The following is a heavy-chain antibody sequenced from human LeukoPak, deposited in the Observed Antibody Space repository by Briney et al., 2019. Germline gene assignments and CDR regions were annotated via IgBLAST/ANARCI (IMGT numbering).Heavy chain of an antibody. CDR2: INPNSGGT. CDR3: ARDPSEYSSGWSPRDY. Sequence: ASVKVSCKASGYTFTGYYIHWVRQAPGQGLEWMGWINPNSGGTNYAQKFQGRVTMTRDTSISTAYMELSRLRSDDTAVYYCARDPSEYSSGWSPRDYWGQGTLVTVSS. J-gene: IGHJ4*02. D-gene: IGHD6-19*01. V-gene: IGHV1-2*02. CDR1: GYTFTGYY.